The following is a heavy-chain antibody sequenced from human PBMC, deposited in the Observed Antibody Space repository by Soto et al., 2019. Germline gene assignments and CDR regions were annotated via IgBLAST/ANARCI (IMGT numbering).Heavy chain of an antibody. Sequence: GGSLRLSCAVSGFTFSSYDMHWVRQATGKGLEWVSGIPTAGDTYYPDSVKGRFTISRDDSENTVYLQMNSLKTEDTAVYYCTTTRAFWGRGTRVTVS. V-gene: IGHV3-13*01. CDR3: TTTRAF. CDR2: IPTAGDT. CDR1: GFTFSSYD. J-gene: IGHJ4*02.